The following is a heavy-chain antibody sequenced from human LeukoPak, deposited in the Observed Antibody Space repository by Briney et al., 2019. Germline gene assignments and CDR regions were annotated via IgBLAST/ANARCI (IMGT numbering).Heavy chain of an antibody. CDR2: IYYSGST. V-gene: IGHV4-39*07. Sequence: SETLSLTCTVSGGSISSYYWGWIRQPPGKGLEWIGNIYYSGSTSYNPSLKSRVTISVDTSKNQFSLRLSSVTAADTAVYYCARDHSVLGYCSGGSCYPFDYWGQGTLVTVSS. J-gene: IGHJ4*02. CDR1: GGSISSYY. D-gene: IGHD2-15*01. CDR3: ARDHSVLGYCSGGSCYPFDY.